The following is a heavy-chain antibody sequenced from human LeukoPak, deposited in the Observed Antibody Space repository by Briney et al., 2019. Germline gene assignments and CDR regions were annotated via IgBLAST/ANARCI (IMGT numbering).Heavy chain of an antibody. CDR1: GYTFTGYY. J-gene: IGHJ4*02. Sequence: ASVKVSCKASGYTFTGYYMHWVRQAPGQGLEWMGWINPNSGGTNYAQKFQGRVTMTRDTSISTAYMELSRLRSDDTAVYCCARGRYGDYLSDYWGQGTLVTVSS. D-gene: IGHD4-17*01. V-gene: IGHV1-2*02. CDR3: ARGRYGDYLSDY. CDR2: INPNSGGT.